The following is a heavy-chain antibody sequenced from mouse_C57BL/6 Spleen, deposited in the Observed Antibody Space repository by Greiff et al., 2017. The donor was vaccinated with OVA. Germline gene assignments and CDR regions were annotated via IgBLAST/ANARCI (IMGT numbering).Heavy chain of an antibody. V-gene: IGHV1-69*01. CDR1: GYTFTSYW. CDR2: IDPSDSYT. D-gene: IGHD1-1*01. J-gene: IGHJ2*01. CDR3: ARYYGSRSDLSFDY. Sequence: QVQLQQPGAELVMPGASVKLSCKASGYTFTSYWMHWVKQRPGQGLEWIGEIDPSDSYTNYNQKFKGKSTLTVDKSSSTAYMQLSSLTSEDSAVYYCARYYGSRSDLSFDYWGQGTTLTVSS.